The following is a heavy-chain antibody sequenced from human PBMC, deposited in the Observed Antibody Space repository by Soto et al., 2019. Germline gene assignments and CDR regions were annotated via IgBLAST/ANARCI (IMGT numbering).Heavy chain of an antibody. CDR3: AKGRSYYYYYGVDV. Sequence: EVQLLESGGGLVQPGGSLRLSCAASGVTFSSCAMGWVRQAPGKGLEWVSDIIDSGSSTYYADSVKGRFTISRDNSKSTLYLQMNSLRAEDTALYYCAKGRSYYYYYGVDVWGQGTTVTVSS. CDR2: IIDSGSST. CDR1: GVTFSSCA. J-gene: IGHJ6*02. V-gene: IGHV3-23*01.